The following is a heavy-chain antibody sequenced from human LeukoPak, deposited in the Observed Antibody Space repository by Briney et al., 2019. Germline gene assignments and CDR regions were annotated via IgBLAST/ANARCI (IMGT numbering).Heavy chain of an antibody. CDR2: ISYDGSNK. CDR1: GFTFSSYA. D-gene: IGHD2-2*01. Sequence: GGSLRLSCAASGFTFSSYAMHWVRQAPGKGLEWVAVISYDGSNKYYADSVKGRFTISRDNSKNTLYLQMNSLRAEDTAVYYCARDHAGNYFDYWGQGTLVTVSS. V-gene: IGHV3-30-3*01. CDR3: ARDHAGNYFDY. J-gene: IGHJ4*02.